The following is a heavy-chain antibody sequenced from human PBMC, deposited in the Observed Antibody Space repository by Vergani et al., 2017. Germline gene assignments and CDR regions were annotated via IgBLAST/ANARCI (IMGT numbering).Heavy chain of an antibody. D-gene: IGHD2-21*02. J-gene: IGHJ6*02. V-gene: IGHV4-59*10. CDR2: IYKNGTT. Sequence: QVQLQQWGAGLLKPSETLSLTCAVSGGSISSDIHFWSWIRQPAGKGLEWIGRIYKNGTTNYNPAIKRRGTLSADASRNQFSLKLNSVTAADTAVYYCARHLAYCGGDCYPYYYGMDVWGQGTTVTVSS. CDR3: ARHLAYCGGDCYPYYYGMDV. CDR1: GGSISSDIHF.